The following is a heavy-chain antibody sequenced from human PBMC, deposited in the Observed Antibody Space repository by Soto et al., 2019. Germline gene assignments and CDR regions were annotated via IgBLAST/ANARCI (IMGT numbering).Heavy chain of an antibody. Sequence: GSLRLSCAASGFTFSSFAMSWVRQAPGKGLEWVSVISDSGGSTYYADSVRGRFTISRDNSKSTLFLQMNSLRGDDTAIYYCAKPISGYYAPSDHWGQGTQVTVSS. CDR1: GFTFSSFA. J-gene: IGHJ4*02. D-gene: IGHD3-22*01. CDR2: ISDSGGST. CDR3: AKPISGYYAPSDH. V-gene: IGHV3-23*01.